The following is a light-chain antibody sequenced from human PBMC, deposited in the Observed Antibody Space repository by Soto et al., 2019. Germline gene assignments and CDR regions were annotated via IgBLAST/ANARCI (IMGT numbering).Light chain of an antibody. V-gene: IGLV2-14*01. CDR3: SSYTSSSPVV. CDR2: DVS. J-gene: IGLJ2*01. CDR1: SSDVGGYNY. Sequence: QSALTQPASVSGSPGQSITISCTGTSSDVGGYNYVSWYQQHPGKAPKLMIYDVSNRPSGVSNRFSGSKSGNTASLTISGLQADDEDDYYCSSYTSSSPVVFGGGTKLTVL.